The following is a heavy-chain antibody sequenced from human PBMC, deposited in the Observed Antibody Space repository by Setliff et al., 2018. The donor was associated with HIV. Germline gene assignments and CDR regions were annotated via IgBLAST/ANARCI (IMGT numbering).Heavy chain of an antibody. D-gene: IGHD5-18*01. CDR3: ARSYIAFLSTWYYGMDV. CDR1: GGTFSSYA. J-gene: IGHJ6*02. CDR2: SIPILGIG. V-gene: IGHV1-69*04. Sequence: ASVKVSCKASGGTFSSYAISWVRQAPGQGLEWMGRSIPILGIGNDEQAQKFKGRVTLTRDTSISTAYMELNRLRSDDTAVYYCARSYIAFLSTWYYGMDVWGQGTTVTVSS.